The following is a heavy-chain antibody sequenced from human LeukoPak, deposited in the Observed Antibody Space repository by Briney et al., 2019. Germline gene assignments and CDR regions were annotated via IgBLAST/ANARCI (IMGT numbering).Heavy chain of an antibody. CDR2: INWNGGST. Sequence: GGSLRLSCAASGFTFDDYGMSWVRQAPGKGLELVSGINWNGGSTGYADSVKGRFTISRDNAKNSLYLQMNSLRAEDTALYYCARDRVPYDFWSGYVWGQGTLVTVSS. CDR3: ARDRVPYDFWSGYV. V-gene: IGHV3-20*04. D-gene: IGHD3-3*01. CDR1: GFTFDDYG. J-gene: IGHJ4*02.